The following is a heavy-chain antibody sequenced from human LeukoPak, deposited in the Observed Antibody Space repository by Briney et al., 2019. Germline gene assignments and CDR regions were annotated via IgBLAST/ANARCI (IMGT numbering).Heavy chain of an antibody. J-gene: IGHJ6*02. D-gene: IGHD2-15*01. Sequence: ASVKVSCKSSGYTFSNYYMHWVRQAPGHGLEWMGIINPSGGTTSYAQRFQGRVTMTRDTSTSTVYMELSSLRSDDTAVYYCARDLDIVVVAAALRHYGLDVWGQGTTVTVSS. V-gene: IGHV1-46*01. CDR3: ARDLDIVVVAAALRHYGLDV. CDR1: GYTFSNYY. CDR2: INPSGGTT.